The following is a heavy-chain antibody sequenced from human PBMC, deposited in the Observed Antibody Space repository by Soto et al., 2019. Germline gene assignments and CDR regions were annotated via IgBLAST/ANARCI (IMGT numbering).Heavy chain of an antibody. V-gene: IGHV4-39*01. CDR2: IYYSGST. D-gene: IGHD2-8*01. CDR3: ARPLKTWPFDI. Sequence: QLQLQESGPGLVKPSETLSLTCTVSSGSISSISYYWGWSRQRPGKGLEWSGSIYYSGSTDYNPNLKRRVTLSVDTSKSQFYLKLSSVAAADTAVYYCARPLKTWPFDIWGQGTMVTVSS. CDR1: SGSISSISYY. J-gene: IGHJ3*02.